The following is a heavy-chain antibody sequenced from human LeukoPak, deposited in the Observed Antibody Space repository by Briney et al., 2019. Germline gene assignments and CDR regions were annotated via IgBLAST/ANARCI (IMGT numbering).Heavy chain of an antibody. J-gene: IGHJ4*02. V-gene: IGHV3-53*04. Sequence: PGGSLRLSCAASGFTVSSNYMSWVRQAPGKGLEWVSVIYSGGSTYYADSVKGRFTISRHNSKNTLYLQMNSLRAEDTAVYYCARSAYYGGDCYSGFDFDYWGQGTLVTVSS. CDR2: IYSGGST. CDR3: ARSAYYGGDCYSGFDFDY. D-gene: IGHD2-21*02. CDR1: GFTVSSNY.